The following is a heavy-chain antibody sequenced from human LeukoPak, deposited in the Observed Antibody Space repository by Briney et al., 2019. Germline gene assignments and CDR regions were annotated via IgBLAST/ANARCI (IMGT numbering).Heavy chain of an antibody. D-gene: IGHD3/OR15-3a*01. V-gene: IGHV1-46*01. CDR1: GYTFSRYY. CDR3: ARWGASGLALIYYYGMDV. Sequence: ASVKVSCKAPGYTFSRYYMHWVRQAPGQGLEWMGIINPSGGSTSYAQKFQGRVTMTRDTSTRIVYMELSSLRSEDTAVYYCARWGASGLALIYYYGMDVWGQGTTVTVSS. CDR2: INPSGGST. J-gene: IGHJ6*02.